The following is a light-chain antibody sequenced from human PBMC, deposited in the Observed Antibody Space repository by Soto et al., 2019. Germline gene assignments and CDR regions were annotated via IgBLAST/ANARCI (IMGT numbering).Light chain of an antibody. CDR3: AAWDDSLIGLV. Sequence: QPVLTQPPSASGTPGQRVAISCSGSSSNIGDNTVNWYQQLPGTAPKLLIYRNNQRPSGVPDRFSGSKSGTSASLAISGLRSEDEAEYYCAAWDDSLIGLVFGGGTKLTVL. CDR2: RNN. J-gene: IGLJ3*02. V-gene: IGLV1-44*01. CDR1: SSNIGDNT.